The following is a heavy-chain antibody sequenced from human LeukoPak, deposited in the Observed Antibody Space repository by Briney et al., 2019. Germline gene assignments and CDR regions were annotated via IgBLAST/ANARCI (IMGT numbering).Heavy chain of an antibody. CDR1: GGTFSSYA. D-gene: IGHD6-13*01. CDR3: ARWQQQLVLNWFDP. CDR2: IIPIFGTA. V-gene: IGHV1-69*13. Sequence: ASVKVSCKASGGTFSSYAISWVRQAPGQGLEWMGGIIPIFGTANYAQKFQGRVTITADESTSTAYIELSSLRSEDTAVYYCARWQQQLVLNWFDPWGQGTLVTVSS. J-gene: IGHJ5*02.